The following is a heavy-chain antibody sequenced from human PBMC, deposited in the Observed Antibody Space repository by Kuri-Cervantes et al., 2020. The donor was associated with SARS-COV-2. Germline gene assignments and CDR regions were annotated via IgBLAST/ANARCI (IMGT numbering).Heavy chain of an antibody. D-gene: IGHD1-26*01. V-gene: IGHV4-38-2*02. CDR2: IYHSGST. Sequence: ESLKISCAVSGYSISSGYYWGWIRQPPGKGLEWIGSIYHSGSTYYNPSLKSRVTISVDTSKNQFSLKLSSVTAADTAVYYCAKDLVGIVGAEWGQGTLVTVSS. CDR1: GYSISSGYY. J-gene: IGHJ4*02. CDR3: AKDLVGIVGAE.